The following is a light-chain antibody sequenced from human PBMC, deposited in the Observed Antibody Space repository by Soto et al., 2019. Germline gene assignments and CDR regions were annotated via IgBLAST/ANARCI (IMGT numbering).Light chain of an antibody. CDR3: QQYNDWPRT. Sequence: EILMTQSPATLSVSPGERATLSCRAIQIVSSYLAWSQQKHAQPPRLLIYGASTRATGIPARFSGSGSGTEFTVTISRLRSEHFAVYYRQQYNDWPRTFGQVTKVDSK. J-gene: IGKJ1*01. V-gene: IGKV3-15*01. CDR2: GAS. CDR1: QIVSSY.